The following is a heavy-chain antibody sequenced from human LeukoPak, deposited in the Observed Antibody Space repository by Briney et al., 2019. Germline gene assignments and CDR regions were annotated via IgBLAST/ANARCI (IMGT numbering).Heavy chain of an antibody. CDR2: INAGNGNT. J-gene: IGHJ4*02. V-gene: IGHV1-3*01. Sequence: ASVKVSCKASGYTFISYAMHWVRQAPGQRLEWMGWINAGNGNTKYSQKFQGRVTMTRDTSISTAYMELSRLRSDDTAVYYCAREPLYDYVWGSYRPPFDYWGQGTLVTVSS. CDR3: AREPLYDYVWGSYRPPFDY. D-gene: IGHD3-16*02. CDR1: GYTFISYA.